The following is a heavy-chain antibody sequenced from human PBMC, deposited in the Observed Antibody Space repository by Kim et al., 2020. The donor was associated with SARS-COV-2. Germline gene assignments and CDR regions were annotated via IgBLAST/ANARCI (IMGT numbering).Heavy chain of an antibody. J-gene: IGHJ4*02. Sequence: DSYTSYRPSFQGHVTISVDKSVTTAYLQWSSLKASDTAIYYCARRDPSSDYWGQGTLVTVSS. CDR2: DSYT. V-gene: IGHV5-10-1*01. CDR3: ARRDPSSDY.